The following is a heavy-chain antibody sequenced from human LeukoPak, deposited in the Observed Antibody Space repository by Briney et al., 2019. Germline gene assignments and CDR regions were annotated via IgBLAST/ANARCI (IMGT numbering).Heavy chain of an antibody. CDR1: GFTFSSYS. V-gene: IGHV3-21*01. J-gene: IGHJ6*02. CDR2: ISSSSSYI. D-gene: IGHD2-15*01. Sequence: GGSLRLSRAASGFTFSSYSMNWVRQAPGKGLEWVSSISSSSSYIYYADSVKGRFTISRDNAKNSLYLQMNSLRAEDTAVYYCARGKDIVVVVAANYYGMDVWGQGTTVTVSS. CDR3: ARGKDIVVVVAANYYGMDV.